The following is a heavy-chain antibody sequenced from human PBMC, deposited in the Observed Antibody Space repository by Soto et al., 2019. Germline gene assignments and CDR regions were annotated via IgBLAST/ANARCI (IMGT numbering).Heavy chain of an antibody. CDR3: AKGPIGSSRPPGAVAGTGYFDY. V-gene: IGHV3-23*01. D-gene: IGHD6-19*01. J-gene: IGHJ4*02. CDR2: ISGSGGST. CDR1: GFTFSSYA. Sequence: GGSLRLSCAASGFTFSSYAMSWVRQAPGKGLEWVSAISGSGGSTYYADSVKGRFTISRDNSKNTLYLQMNSLRAEDTAVYYCAKGPIGSSRPPGAVAGTGYFDYWGQGTLVTVSS.